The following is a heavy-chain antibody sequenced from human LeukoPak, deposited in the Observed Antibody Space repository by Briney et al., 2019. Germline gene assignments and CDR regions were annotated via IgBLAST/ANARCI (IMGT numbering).Heavy chain of an antibody. Sequence: ASVKVSCKASGYTFTSYDINWVRQAPGQGLEWMGWMNPNSGNTGYAQKFQGRVTMTRNTSISTAYMELSSLRSEDTAVYYCARARMVRGVKGPTPKYNWFDPWGQGTLVTVSS. CDR2: MNPNSGNT. D-gene: IGHD3-10*01. V-gene: IGHV1-8*01. CDR3: ARARMVRGVKGPTPKYNWFDP. J-gene: IGHJ5*02. CDR1: GYTFTSYD.